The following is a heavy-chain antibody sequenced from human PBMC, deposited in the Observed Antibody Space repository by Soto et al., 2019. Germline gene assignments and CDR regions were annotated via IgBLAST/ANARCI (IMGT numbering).Heavy chain of an antibody. D-gene: IGHD4-17*01. CDR2: ISWDGGST. CDR1: GFTFGNYT. CDR3: AKGASDYCDRYYYYYGMDV. V-gene: IGHV3-43*01. Sequence: EVQLVESGGVVVKPGGSLKLSCAASGFTFGNYTINWVRQAPGQGLEWVSRISWDGGSTYYADSVKGRFTISRDNSKNSLYMDMISLRTEDTAFYYCAKGASDYCDRYYYYYGMDVWGQGTTVTVSS. J-gene: IGHJ6*02.